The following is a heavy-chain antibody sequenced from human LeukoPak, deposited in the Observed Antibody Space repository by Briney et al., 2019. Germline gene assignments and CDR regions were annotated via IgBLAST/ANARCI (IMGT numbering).Heavy chain of an antibody. CDR1: GFTFSSYG. Sequence: GGSLRLSCAASGFTFSSYGMHWVRQAPCKGLEWVAFIRYDGSNKYYADSVKGRFTISRDNSKNTLYLQMNSLRAEDTAVYYCAKAGGVPAADYYMDVWGKGTTVTVSS. V-gene: IGHV3-30*02. J-gene: IGHJ6*03. CDR2: IRYDGSNK. CDR3: AKAGGVPAADYYMDV. D-gene: IGHD2-2*01.